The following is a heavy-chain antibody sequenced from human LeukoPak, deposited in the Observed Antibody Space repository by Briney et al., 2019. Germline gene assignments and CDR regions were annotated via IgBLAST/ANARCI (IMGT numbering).Heavy chain of an antibody. Sequence: GSLRLSCAASGITFSDHYMSWIRQAPGKGLEWLSYISSGGDSIYYADSVKGRFTISRDNAKNSVSLQMNSLRAEDTAVYYCASGSYGSGFYYFYYMDVWGKGTTVIVSS. V-gene: IGHV3-11*04. CDR3: ASGSYGSGFYYFYYMDV. CDR1: GITFSDHY. CDR2: ISSGGDSI. J-gene: IGHJ6*03. D-gene: IGHD3-10*01.